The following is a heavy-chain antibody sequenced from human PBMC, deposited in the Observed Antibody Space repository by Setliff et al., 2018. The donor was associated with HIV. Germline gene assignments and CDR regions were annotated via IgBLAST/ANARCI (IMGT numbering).Heavy chain of an antibody. V-gene: IGHV4-59*08. CDR1: GGSISSYY. CDR3: GRQVPVPGVAVTPIDY. J-gene: IGHJ4*02. CDR2: IFYTGST. D-gene: IGHD3-22*01. Sequence: PSETLSLTCTVSGGSISSYYWTWLRQFPGKGLEWIGFIFYTGSTTYNPSLNSRVTISVDTSKNHFSLKVTSVTAADTAVYYCGRQVPVPGVAVTPIDYWGQGTLVTVSS.